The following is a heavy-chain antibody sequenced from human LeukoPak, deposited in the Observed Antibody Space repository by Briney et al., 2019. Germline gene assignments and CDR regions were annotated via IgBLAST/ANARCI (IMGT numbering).Heavy chain of an antibody. V-gene: IGHV3-21*01. J-gene: IGHJ4*02. Sequence: GGSLRLSCAASGFTFSSYSMNWVRQAPGKGLEWVSSISSSSSYIYYADSVKGRFTISRDNAKNSLYLQMNSLRAEDTAIYYCARHVVAVGFDYWGQGTLVTVSS. D-gene: IGHD3-22*01. CDR3: ARHVVAVGFDY. CDR1: GFTFSSYS. CDR2: ISSSSSYI.